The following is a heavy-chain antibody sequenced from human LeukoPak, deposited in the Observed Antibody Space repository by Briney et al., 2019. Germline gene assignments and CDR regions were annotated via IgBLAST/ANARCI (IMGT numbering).Heavy chain of an antibody. J-gene: IGHJ4*02. CDR1: GGSISSSSYY. CDR2: ICYSGST. Sequence: SETLSLTXTVSGGSISSSSYYWGWIRQPPGKGLKWIGSICYSGSTYYNPSLKSRVTISVDTSRNQFSLKLSSVTAADTAIYYCARDKVPGDSWGQGTLVTVSS. V-gene: IGHV4-39*07. CDR3: ARDKVPGDS.